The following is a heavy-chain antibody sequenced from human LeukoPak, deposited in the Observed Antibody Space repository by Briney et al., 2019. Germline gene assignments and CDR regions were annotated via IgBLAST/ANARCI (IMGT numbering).Heavy chain of an antibody. CDR2: ISYDGSKI. J-gene: IGHJ3*01. CDR3: ARESGWGPPHAFDF. D-gene: IGHD3-3*01. V-gene: IGHV3-30-3*01. CDR1: GFTFSSYP. Sequence: GGSLRLSCAASGFTFSSYPLHWVRQALGKGLDWVTLISYDGSKIYYADSVKGRFTISRDNSKNTLYLQMNSLRAEDTAVYYCARESGWGPPHAFDFWGQGTMVTVSS.